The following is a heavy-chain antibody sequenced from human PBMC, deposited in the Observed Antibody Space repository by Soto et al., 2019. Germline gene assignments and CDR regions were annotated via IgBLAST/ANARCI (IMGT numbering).Heavy chain of an antibody. Sequence: PGGSLRLSCAASGFTFSDYYMSCIRQAPGKGLEWVSYISSSSSYTNYADSVKGRFTISRDNAKNSLYLQMNSLRAEDTAVYYCARDPNGPTAYFDHWGQGTLVTVSS. CDR2: ISSSSSYT. V-gene: IGHV3-11*06. D-gene: IGHD2-21*02. J-gene: IGHJ4*02. CDR1: GFTFSDYY. CDR3: ARDPNGPTAYFDH.